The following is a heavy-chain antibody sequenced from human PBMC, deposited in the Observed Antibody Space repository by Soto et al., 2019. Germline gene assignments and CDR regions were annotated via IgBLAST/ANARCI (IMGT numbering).Heavy chain of an antibody. D-gene: IGHD6-13*01. V-gene: IGHV1-3*01. CDR2: INAGNGNT. Sequence: GASVKVSCKASGYTFTSYAMHWVRQAPGQRLEWMGWINAGNGNTKYSQKFQGRVTITRDTSASTAYLQWSSLKASDTAMYYCARLVQIALDYWGQGTLVTVSS. CDR3: ARLVQIALDY. CDR1: GYTFTSYA. J-gene: IGHJ4*02.